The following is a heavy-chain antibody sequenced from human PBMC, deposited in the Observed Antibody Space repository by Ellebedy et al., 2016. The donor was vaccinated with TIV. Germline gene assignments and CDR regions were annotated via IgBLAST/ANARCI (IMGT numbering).Heavy chain of an antibody. Sequence: AASVKVSCKTSGYPFTAYYVHWVRHAPGHGLEWMGWINPDTGGTNFAQKFHGRVTMTRDTSSDTAYMELSSLTSDDTALYFCARVTYDRANNFDSWGQGTLVTVSS. D-gene: IGHD4/OR15-4a*01. CDR1: GYPFTAYY. V-gene: IGHV1-2*02. CDR2: INPDTGGT. CDR3: ARVTYDRANNFDS. J-gene: IGHJ4*02.